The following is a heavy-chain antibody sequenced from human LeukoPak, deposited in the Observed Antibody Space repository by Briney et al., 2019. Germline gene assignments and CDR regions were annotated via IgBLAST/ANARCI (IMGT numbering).Heavy chain of an antibody. Sequence: SQTLSLTCTVSGGSISSDSYYWSWIRQPAGKEPEWIGRIYTSGSTNYNPSLKSRVTISLHTSQNQFSLKLSSVTAADTAVYYCAREGCSGGSCYSGSRVGMDVWGKGTTVTVSS. CDR3: AREGCSGGSCYSGSRVGMDV. CDR2: IYTSGST. J-gene: IGHJ6*04. D-gene: IGHD2-15*01. V-gene: IGHV4-61*02. CDR1: GGSISSDSYY.